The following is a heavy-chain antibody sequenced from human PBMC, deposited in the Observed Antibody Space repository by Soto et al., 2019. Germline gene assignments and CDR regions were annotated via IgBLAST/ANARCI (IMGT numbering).Heavy chain of an antibody. CDR3: APHVSCSGGSCQYDAFAI. Sequence: EVQVLESGGGLVQPGGSLRHSCEGSEFTVSGHAMTWIRQAPGKGPEWVSTITADGGTYYADSVKGRFAMSRDTSENTLYLQISSLGAEDTAAYYCAPHVSCSGGSCQYDAFAIRGQGTIVTVSS. D-gene: IGHD2-15*01. CDR1: EFTVSGHA. V-gene: IGHV3-23*01. J-gene: IGHJ3*02. CDR2: ITADGGT.